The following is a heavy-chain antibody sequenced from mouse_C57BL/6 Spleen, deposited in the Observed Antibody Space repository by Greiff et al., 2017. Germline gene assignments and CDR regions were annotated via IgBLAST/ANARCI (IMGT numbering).Heavy chain of an antibody. CDR1: GYSFTGYY. D-gene: IGHD2-2*01. J-gene: IGHJ2*01. CDR2: INPSTGGT. CDR3: ARYGYDY. Sequence: EVKLMESGPELVKPGASVKISCKASGYSFTGYYMNWVKQSPEKSLEWIGEINPSTGGTTYNQKFKAKATLTVDKSSSTAYMQLKSLTSEDSAVYYCARYGYDYWGQGTTLTVSS. V-gene: IGHV1-42*01.